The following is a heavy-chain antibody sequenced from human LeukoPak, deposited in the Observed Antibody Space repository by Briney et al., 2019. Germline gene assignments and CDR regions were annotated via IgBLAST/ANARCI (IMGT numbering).Heavy chain of an antibody. J-gene: IGHJ6*03. CDR1: GGTFSSYA. CDR3: ARVRQKLTIFGSYYYYYMDV. V-gene: IGHV1-69*05. CDR2: IIPIFGTA. D-gene: IGHD3-3*01. Sequence: ASVKVSCKASGGTFSSYAISWVRQAPGQGLGWMGGIIPIFGTANYAQKFQGRVTITTDESTSTAYMELSSLRSEDTAVYYCARVRQKLTIFGSYYYYYMDVWGKGTTVTVSS.